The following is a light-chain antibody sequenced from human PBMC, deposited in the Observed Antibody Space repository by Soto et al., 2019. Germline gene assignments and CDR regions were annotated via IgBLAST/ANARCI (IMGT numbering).Light chain of an antibody. J-gene: IGLJ1*01. CDR2: DVS. CDR3: SSYTSSSTS. Sequence: QSALTQPVSVSGSPGQSITISCTGTSSDVGGYNYVSWYQQHPGKAPKLMIYDVSNRPSGVSNRFSGSKSGNTASLTISGLQAEDEADYYCSSYTSSSTSFGTGTKLTVL. V-gene: IGLV2-14*01. CDR1: SSDVGGYNY.